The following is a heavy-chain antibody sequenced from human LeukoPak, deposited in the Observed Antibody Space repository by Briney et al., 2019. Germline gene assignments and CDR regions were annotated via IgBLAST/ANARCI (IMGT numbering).Heavy chain of an antibody. Sequence: PSETLSLTCTVSGGSISSSSYYWGWIRQPPGKGLEWTGSIYYSGSTYYNPSLKSRVTISVDTSKNQFSLKLSSVTAADTAVYYCALEPITMVRGVISYWGQGTLVTVSS. CDR1: GGSISSSSYY. V-gene: IGHV4-39*07. J-gene: IGHJ4*02. CDR3: ALEPITMVRGVISY. D-gene: IGHD3-10*01. CDR2: IYYSGST.